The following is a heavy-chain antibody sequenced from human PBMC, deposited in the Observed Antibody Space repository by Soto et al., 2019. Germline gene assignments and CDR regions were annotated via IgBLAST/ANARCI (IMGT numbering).Heavy chain of an antibody. CDR3: ARKTSGSYWKLDP. Sequence: GSCPTLVNRRQNLTLTCAFSGFSLTSNGVGFGWIRQPPGGALEWLAIIYWNDGTSISPSLQSRLTISKDTSKNHVVLSLTNMEPIETATYYCARKTSGSYWKLDPWGTGTQVTVSS. V-gene: IGHV2-5*01. J-gene: IGHJ5*02. D-gene: IGHD3-22*01. CDR2: IYWNDGT. CDR1: GFSLTSNGVG.